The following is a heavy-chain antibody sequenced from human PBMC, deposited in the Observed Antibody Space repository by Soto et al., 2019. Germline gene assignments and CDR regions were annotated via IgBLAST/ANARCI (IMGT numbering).Heavy chain of an antibody. V-gene: IGHV4-30-2*01. D-gene: IGHD5-12*01. CDR3: ACRDGYNLFY. Sequence: WSWIRQPPGKGLEWIGYIYHSGSTYYNPSLKSRVTISVDRSKNQFSLKLSSVTAADTAVYYCACRDGYNLFYWGQGTLVTVSS. J-gene: IGHJ4*02. CDR2: IYHSGST.